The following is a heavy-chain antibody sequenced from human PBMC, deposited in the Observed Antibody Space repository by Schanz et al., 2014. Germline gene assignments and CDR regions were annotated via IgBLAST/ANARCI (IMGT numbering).Heavy chain of an antibody. CDR2: SSASGGST. D-gene: IGHD2-15*01. V-gene: IGHV3-23*01. CDR1: GFTFSSYA. CDR3: AKARRKSNCSGGRCFHYSYYGMDV. Sequence: EGQLLESGGGLIQPGGSLRLSCEALGFTFSSYAMSWVRQAPGKGLEWASPSSASGGSTYYADSVKGRFTISRDNSKNILYLQMNSLRAEDTAVYYCAKARRKSNCSGGRCFHYSYYGMDVWGQGTTVTVSS. J-gene: IGHJ6*02.